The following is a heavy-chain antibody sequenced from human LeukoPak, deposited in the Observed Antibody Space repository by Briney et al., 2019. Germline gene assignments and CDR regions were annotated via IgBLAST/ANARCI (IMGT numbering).Heavy chain of an antibody. D-gene: IGHD5-12*01. CDR2: IYSTGSA. CDR3: ARMGGYSGYATH. J-gene: IGHJ4*02. Sequence: SETLSLTCTVSGGSLSSYYWSWIRQPPGKGLEWIGYIYSTGSANYNPSLKSRVTLSVDTAKDQFSLKLNSVTAADTAVYYCARMGGYSGYATHWGQGTLVTVSS. V-gene: IGHV4-59*08. CDR1: GGSLSSYY.